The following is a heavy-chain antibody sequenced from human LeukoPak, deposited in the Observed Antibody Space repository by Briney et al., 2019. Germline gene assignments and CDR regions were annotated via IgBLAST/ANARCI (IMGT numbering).Heavy chain of an antibody. CDR2: INPNSGGT. CDR1: GYTFTGYY. V-gene: IGHV1-2*02. Sequence: ASVKVSCKASGYTFTGYYMHWVRQAPGQGLEWMGWINPNSGGTNYAQKFQGRVTMTRDTSISTAYMELSRLRSDDTAVYYCATRTPIVGATTGGYYYYMDVWGKGTTVTVSS. D-gene: IGHD1-26*01. J-gene: IGHJ6*03. CDR3: ATRTPIVGATTGGYYYYMDV.